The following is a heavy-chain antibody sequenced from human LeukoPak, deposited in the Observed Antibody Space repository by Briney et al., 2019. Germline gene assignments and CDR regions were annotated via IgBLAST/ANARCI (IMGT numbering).Heavy chain of an antibody. D-gene: IGHD3-3*01. Sequence: VSYISSSASTIYYAPSVKGGLTIYRDKAKKSLYLQMNSLRAEDTAVYYCARINFWSGYYIDYWGQGTLVTVSS. CDR3: ARINFWSGYYIDY. CDR2: ISSSASTI. V-gene: IGHV3-11*04. J-gene: IGHJ4*02.